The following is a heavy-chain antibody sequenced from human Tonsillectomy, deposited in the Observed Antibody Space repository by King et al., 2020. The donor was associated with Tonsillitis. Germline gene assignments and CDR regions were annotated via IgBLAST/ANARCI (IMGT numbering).Heavy chain of an antibody. CDR3: VKSADYDILTGLLDY. D-gene: IGHD3-9*01. V-gene: IGHV3-30*18. J-gene: IGHJ4*02. Sequence: VQLVESGGGVVQPGRSLRLSCAASGFIFSTCAMHWVRQAPGKGVEWVAVISYEGNIKYYADSMKGRFTISRDNSKNTLYLQMNSLRAEDTAVYYCVKSADYDILTGLLDYWGQGTLVTVSS. CDR1: GFIFSTCA. CDR2: ISYEGNIK.